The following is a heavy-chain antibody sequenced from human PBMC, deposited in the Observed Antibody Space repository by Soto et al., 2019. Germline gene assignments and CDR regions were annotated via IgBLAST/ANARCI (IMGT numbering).Heavy chain of an antibody. CDR3: VKGGANWGSAFDI. J-gene: IGHJ3*02. D-gene: IGHD7-27*01. Sequence: GSLRLSCSASGFTFSSYAMHWVRQAPGKGLEYVSAISSNGGSTYYADSVKGRFTISRDNSKNTLYLQMSSLRAEDTAVYYCVKGGANWGSAFDIWGQGTMVTVSS. V-gene: IGHV3-64D*06. CDR2: ISSNGGST. CDR1: GFTFSSYA.